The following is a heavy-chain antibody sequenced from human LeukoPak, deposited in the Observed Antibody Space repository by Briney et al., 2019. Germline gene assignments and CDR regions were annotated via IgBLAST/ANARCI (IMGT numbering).Heavy chain of an antibody. CDR3: AKAGASSGYRYNWFDP. CDR2: IWYDGSNK. V-gene: IGHV3-33*06. CDR1: GFTISSYG. D-gene: IGHD3-22*01. J-gene: IGHJ5*02. Sequence: GRSLRLSCAASGFTISSYGMHWVRQAPGKGLEWVAVIWYDGSNKYYADSVKGRFTISRDNSKNTLYLQMNSLRAEDTAVYYCAKAGASSGYRYNWFDPWGQGTLVTVSS.